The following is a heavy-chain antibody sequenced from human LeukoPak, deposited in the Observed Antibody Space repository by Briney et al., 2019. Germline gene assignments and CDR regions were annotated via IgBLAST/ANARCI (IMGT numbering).Heavy chain of an antibody. CDR1: GGSISSYN. CDR3: ARKNYYDSSGYCDI. J-gene: IGHJ3*02. Sequence: PSETLSLTCTVSGGSISSYNWSWIRQPPGKGLEWIGYIYYSGSTNYNPSLKSRVTISVDTSKNQFSLKLSSVTAADTAVYYCARKNYYDSSGYCDIWGQGTMVTVSS. D-gene: IGHD3-22*01. CDR2: IYYSGST. V-gene: IGHV4-59*01.